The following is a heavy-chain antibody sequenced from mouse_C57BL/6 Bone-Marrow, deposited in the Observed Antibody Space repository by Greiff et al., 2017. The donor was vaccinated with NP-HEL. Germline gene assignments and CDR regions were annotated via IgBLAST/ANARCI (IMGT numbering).Heavy chain of an antibody. J-gene: IGHJ2*01. CDR3: ARFLLLLRYYVDY. D-gene: IGHD1-1*01. V-gene: IGHV1-55*01. CDR1: GYTFTSYW. CDR2: IYPGSGST. Sequence: QVQLQQPGAELVKPGASVKMSCKASGYTFTSYWITWVKQRPGQGLEWIGDIYPGSGSTNYNEKFKSKATLTVDPSSSTAYLQLSSLTSEDSAVYYCARFLLLLRYYVDYWGQGTTLTVSS.